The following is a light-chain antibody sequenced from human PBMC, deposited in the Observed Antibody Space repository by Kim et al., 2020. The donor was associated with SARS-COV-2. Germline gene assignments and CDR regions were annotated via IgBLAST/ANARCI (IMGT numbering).Light chain of an antibody. CDR2: DDS. V-gene: IGLV2-11*01. J-gene: IGLJ3*02. CDR1: SSDVGAYNY. CDR3: SSYAGSYSWV. Sequence: QSALTQPRSVSGSPGQSVTISCTGTSSDVGAYNYVSWNQQHPGKAPKLLIFDDSRRAAGVPDRISGSKSVNTASLTISGLQAEDEADYYCSSYAGSYSWVFGGGTKLTVL.